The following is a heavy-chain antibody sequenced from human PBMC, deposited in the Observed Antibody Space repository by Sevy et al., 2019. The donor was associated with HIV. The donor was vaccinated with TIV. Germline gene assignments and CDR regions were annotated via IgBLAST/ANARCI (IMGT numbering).Heavy chain of an antibody. D-gene: IGHD6-19*01. V-gene: IGHV2-5*01. CDR2: IHWNDDK. Sequence: HTNFSRSGPTLVKPTQTLTLTCTFSGFSFNTAGVGVGWIRQPPGKALEWLALIHWNDDKYYNPSLSSRLTITKDTSENEVVLTMANIGPEDTATYFCAHRSYTSGWYKVHFDPWGQGTLVTVSS. CDR1: GFSFNTAGVG. J-gene: IGHJ5*02. CDR3: AHRSYTSGWYKVHFDP.